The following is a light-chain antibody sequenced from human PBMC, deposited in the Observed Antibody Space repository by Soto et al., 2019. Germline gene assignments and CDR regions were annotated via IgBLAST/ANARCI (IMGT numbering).Light chain of an antibody. Sequence: DIQMTQSPSTLSASVEDRVTITCRACQSISSWLAWYQQKPGKAPNLLIYKASSLESGVPSRFSVSGSGTEFTLTISSLQPDDFATYYCQQYSTFGQGTKVEIK. CDR2: KAS. V-gene: IGKV1-5*03. J-gene: IGKJ1*01. CDR1: QSISSW. CDR3: QQYST.